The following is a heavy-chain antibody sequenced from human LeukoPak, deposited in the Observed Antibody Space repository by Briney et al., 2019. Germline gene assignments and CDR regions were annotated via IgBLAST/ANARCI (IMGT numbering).Heavy chain of an antibody. Sequence: SESLSLTCAVSGGSISSGGYSWSWIRQPPGKGLEWIGYIYHSGSTYYNPSLKSRITISVDRSKNQFSLKLSSVTAADTAVYYCARALITMIVATGEYFDYWGQGTLVTVSS. CDR1: GGSISSGGYS. CDR2: IYHSGST. D-gene: IGHD3-22*01. V-gene: IGHV4-30-2*01. J-gene: IGHJ4*02. CDR3: ARALITMIVATGEYFDY.